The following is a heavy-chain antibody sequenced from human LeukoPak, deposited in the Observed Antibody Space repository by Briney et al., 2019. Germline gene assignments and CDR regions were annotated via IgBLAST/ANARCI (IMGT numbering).Heavy chain of an antibody. J-gene: IGHJ5*02. V-gene: IGHV4-39*01. CDR3: ARHRAAAGTGDVYWFDP. CDR1: GGSISSSSYY. Sequence: SETLSLTCTVSGGSISSSSYYWGWIRQPPGKGLEWIGSIYYSGSTYYNPSLKSRVPISVDTSKNQFSLKLSSVTAADTAVYYCARHRAAAGTGDVYWFDPWGQGTLVTVSS. D-gene: IGHD6-13*01. CDR2: IYYSGST.